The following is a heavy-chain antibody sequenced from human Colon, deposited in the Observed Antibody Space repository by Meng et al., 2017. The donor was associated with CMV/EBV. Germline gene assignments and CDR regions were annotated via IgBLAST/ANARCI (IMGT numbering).Heavy chain of an antibody. CDR1: GFSFSNYW. J-gene: IGHJ1*01. V-gene: IGHV3-74*03. D-gene: IGHD5-18*01. Sequence: GGALRLSCAASGFSFSNYWMHWVRQVPGKGLVWVVRINSDGSTLTYADSVRGRFTVSRDNAKNTLYLQMTNLRGEDTALYYCARPTSPSYSDFVLVWGQGTLVPSPQ. CDR3: ARPTSPSYSDFVLV. CDR2: INSDGSTL.